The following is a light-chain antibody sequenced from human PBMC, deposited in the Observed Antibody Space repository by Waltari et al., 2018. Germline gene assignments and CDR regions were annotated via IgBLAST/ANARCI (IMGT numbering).Light chain of an antibody. CDR1: QSITTN. J-gene: IGKJ5*01. Sequence: EVVMTQSPATLSLSPGERATLSCRASQSITTNLAWYQHKPGQAPRLLIYDASTRATSVPARCSGSGSGTEFTLTISSLLSEDFAVYYCQQYNRWPPITFGQGTRLAIK. CDR2: DAS. V-gene: IGKV3-15*01. CDR3: QQYNRWPPIT.